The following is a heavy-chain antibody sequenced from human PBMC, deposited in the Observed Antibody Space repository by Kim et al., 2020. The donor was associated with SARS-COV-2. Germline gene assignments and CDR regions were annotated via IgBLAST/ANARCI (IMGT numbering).Heavy chain of an antibody. Sequence: SETLSLTCTVSGGSISSSSYYWGWIRQPPGKGLEWIGSIYYSGSTYYNPSLKSRVTISVDTSKNQFSLKLSSVTAADTAVYYCASDSTVVTPFYGMDVWGQGTTVTVSS. J-gene: IGHJ6*02. D-gene: IGHD4-17*01. CDR1: GGSISSSSYY. CDR3: ASDSTVVTPFYGMDV. CDR2: IYYSGST. V-gene: IGHV4-39*07.